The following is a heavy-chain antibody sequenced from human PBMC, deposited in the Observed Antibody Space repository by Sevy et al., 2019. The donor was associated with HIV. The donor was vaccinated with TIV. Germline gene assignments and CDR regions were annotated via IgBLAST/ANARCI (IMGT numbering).Heavy chain of an antibody. J-gene: IGHJ5*02. V-gene: IGHV4-61*02. D-gene: IGHD3-22*01. Sequence: SETLSLTCTFSGGSISSGSYYWSWIRQPAGKGLEWIGRIHISGSSNYNPSLKSRVTMSVDTSKNQFSLKLTSVTAADTAVDYCASSPHDYDSSSHHGNWFDPWGQGTLVTVSS. CDR1: GGSISSGSYY. CDR2: IHISGSS. CDR3: ASSPHDYDSSSHHGNWFDP.